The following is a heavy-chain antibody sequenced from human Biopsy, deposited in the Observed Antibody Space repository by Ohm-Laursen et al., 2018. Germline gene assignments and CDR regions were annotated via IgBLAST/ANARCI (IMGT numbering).Heavy chain of an antibody. V-gene: IGHV3-21*01. CDR2: ISETSSHI. CDR1: GFSVSSYD. CDR3: ARDSSRRAREGGMDV. D-gene: IGHD6-6*01. Sequence: LSLTCAASGFSVSSYDMNWVRQAPGKGLEWISYISETSSHIYDADSVRGRFTVARDIAKNSLYLQLNSLRVEDTAVYYCARDSSRRAREGGMDVWGQGTTATVSS. J-gene: IGHJ6*02.